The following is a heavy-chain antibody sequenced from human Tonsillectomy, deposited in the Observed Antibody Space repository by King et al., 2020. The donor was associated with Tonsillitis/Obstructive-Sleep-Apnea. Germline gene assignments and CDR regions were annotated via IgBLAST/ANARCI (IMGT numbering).Heavy chain of an antibody. CDR3: AGKNYGLDG. CDR1: GGTFSSYG. J-gene: IGHJ6*01. Sequence: QLVQSGAEVKKPESSVKVSCKASGGTFSSYGINWVRQAPGQGLEWMGGIIPIFNISNYAQKFQGRVTITADKSMSTAYMELSSLISEDTAVYYCAGKNYGLDGWIQGTTVTVSS. CDR2: IIPIFNIS. V-gene: IGHV1-69*17.